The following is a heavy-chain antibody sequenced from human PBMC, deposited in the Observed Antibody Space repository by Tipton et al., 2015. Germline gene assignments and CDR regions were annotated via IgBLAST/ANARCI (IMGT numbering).Heavy chain of an antibody. J-gene: IGHJ4*02. Sequence: TLSLTCDVSGGSISSSHWWTWVRQPPGKGLEWIGEVYHSGATNYNPSLKSRVIISIDRSKNHFSLMVMSVTAADTAIYYCARASPSSGWLGIDYWGQGTLVAVSS. CDR3: ARASPSSGWLGIDY. D-gene: IGHD6-19*01. CDR1: GGSISSSHW. V-gene: IGHV4-4*02. CDR2: VYHSGAT.